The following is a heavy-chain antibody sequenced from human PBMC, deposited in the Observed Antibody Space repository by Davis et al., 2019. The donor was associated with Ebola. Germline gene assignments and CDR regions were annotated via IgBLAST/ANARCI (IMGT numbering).Heavy chain of an antibody. CDR3: ARDDYSGYDR. CDR2: IISNSGDT. D-gene: IGHD5-12*01. Sequence: ASVKVSCKASGYTFTGYNIHWVRQAPGHGLEWMGRIISNSGDTNYAQNFQGRVTMTRDTSISTAYMELSRLTSDDTAVYYCARDDYSGYDRWGQGTLVTVSS. J-gene: IGHJ4*02. V-gene: IGHV1-2*06. CDR1: GYTFTGYN.